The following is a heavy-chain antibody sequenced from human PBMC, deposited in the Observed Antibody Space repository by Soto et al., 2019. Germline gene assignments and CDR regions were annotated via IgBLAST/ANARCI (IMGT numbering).Heavy chain of an antibody. D-gene: IGHD6-13*01. V-gene: IGHV1-69*08. CDR3: AREEQQLVVYDAFDI. CDR2: ITPIPDIA. J-gene: IGHJ3*02. CDR1: GGSFSNYI. Sequence: QVQLVQSGAEVKKPGSSVKVSCKASGGSFSNYIINWVRQAPGQGLEWMGRITPIPDIANYAQKFQGRVTITAEKSTSTAYMELSSLRSEDTAVYYCAREEQQLVVYDAFDIWGQGTMVTVSS.